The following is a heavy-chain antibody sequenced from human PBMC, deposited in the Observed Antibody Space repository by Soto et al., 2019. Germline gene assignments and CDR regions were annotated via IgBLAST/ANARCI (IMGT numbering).Heavy chain of an antibody. CDR1: GYTFTNYG. CDR3: ARCYCSLGSCYTCWHFDL. D-gene: IGHD2-15*01. V-gene: IGHV1-18*04. Sequence: QVPLVQSGAEVKKPGASVRVSCKASGYTFTNYGISWVRQAPGQGLEWMGWVGPYNGNTDHAQNFQGRVTMTTDTSTNTAYMELGSLRPDDTALYYCARCYCSLGSCYTCWHFDLWGRGTLVTVSS. J-gene: IGHJ2*01. CDR2: VGPYNGNT.